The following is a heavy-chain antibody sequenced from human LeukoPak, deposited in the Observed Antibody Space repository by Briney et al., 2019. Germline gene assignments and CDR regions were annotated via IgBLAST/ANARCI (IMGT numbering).Heavy chain of an antibody. Sequence: SETLSLTCAVYGGSFSGYYWSWIRQPPGKGLEWIGEINHSGSANYNPSLKSRVTISVDTSKNQFSLKLSSVTAADTAVYYCARATLLGGSPLDYWGQGTLVTVSS. CDR1: GGSFSGYY. J-gene: IGHJ4*02. V-gene: IGHV4-34*01. CDR2: INHSGSA. CDR3: ARATLLGGSPLDY. D-gene: IGHD1-26*01.